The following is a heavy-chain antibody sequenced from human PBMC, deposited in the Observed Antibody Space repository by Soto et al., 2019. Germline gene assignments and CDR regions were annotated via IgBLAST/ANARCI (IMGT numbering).Heavy chain of an antibody. D-gene: IGHD6-6*01. Sequence: SETLSLTCTVSGGSISSYYWSWIRQPPGKGLEWIGYIYYSGSTNYNPSLKSRVTISVDTSKNQFSLKLSSVTAADTAVYYCARDPTRSIAAPRYGMDVWGQGATVTVSS. CDR2: IYYSGST. V-gene: IGHV4-59*01. J-gene: IGHJ6*02. CDR3: ARDPTRSIAAPRYGMDV. CDR1: GGSISSYY.